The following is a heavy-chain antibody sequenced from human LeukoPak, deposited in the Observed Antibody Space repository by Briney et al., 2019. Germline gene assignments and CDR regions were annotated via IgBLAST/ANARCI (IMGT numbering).Heavy chain of an antibody. D-gene: IGHD3-16*01. V-gene: IGHV3-21*01. CDR3: APSGITLYYFDY. CDR1: GFTFSSYA. Sequence: PGGSLRLSCAASGFTFSSYAMNWVRQAPRKGLEWVSSISSSSSYIYYADSVKGRFTISRDNAKNSLYLQMNSLRAEDTAVYYCAPSGITLYYFDYWGQGTLVTVSS. CDR2: ISSSSSYI. J-gene: IGHJ4*02.